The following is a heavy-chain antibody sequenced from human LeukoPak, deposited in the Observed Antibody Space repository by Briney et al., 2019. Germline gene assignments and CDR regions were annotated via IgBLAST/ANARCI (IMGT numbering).Heavy chain of an antibody. CDR1: GFTFSNYW. CDR3: ARDYVWGSDRYTDY. CDR2: IRQDGSEK. D-gene: IGHD3-16*02. Sequence: GGSLRLSCAASGFTFSNYWMTWVRQAPGRGLEWVANIRQDGSEKYYVDSVKGRFTISRDNAKNSLCLQMNSLRAEDTAVYYCARDYVWGSDRYTDYWGQGTLVTVSS. V-gene: IGHV3-7*05. J-gene: IGHJ4*02.